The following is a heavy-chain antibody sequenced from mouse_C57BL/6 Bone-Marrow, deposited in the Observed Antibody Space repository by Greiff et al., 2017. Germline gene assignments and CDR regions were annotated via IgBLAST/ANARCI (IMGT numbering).Heavy chain of an antibody. CDR1: GYTFTSYW. J-gene: IGHJ1*03. D-gene: IGHD1-1*01. V-gene: IGHV1-74*01. CDR2: IHPSDSDT. Sequence: VQLKQPGAELVKPGASVKVSCKASGYTFTSYWMHWVKQRPGQGLEWIGRIHPSDSDTNYNQKFKGKATLTVDTSSSTAYMQLSSLTSEDAAVYYCAIGKYYGSSYGYWYCDVWGTGTTVTVSS. CDR3: AIGKYYGSSYGYWYCDV.